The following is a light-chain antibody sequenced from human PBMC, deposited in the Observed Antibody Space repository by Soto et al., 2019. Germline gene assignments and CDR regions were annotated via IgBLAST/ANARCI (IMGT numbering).Light chain of an antibody. CDR3: QQSYSTPPT. Sequence: DIQMTQSPSSLYTSVGDRVTITCRASQNIDRYLHWYQERPGEAPKLLIYGASGLHSGVPSRFTGSGSGTIFTLTISNLQPEDSATYYCQQSYSTPPTFGGGTKVEI. CDR1: QNIDRY. J-gene: IGKJ4*01. CDR2: GAS. V-gene: IGKV1-39*01.